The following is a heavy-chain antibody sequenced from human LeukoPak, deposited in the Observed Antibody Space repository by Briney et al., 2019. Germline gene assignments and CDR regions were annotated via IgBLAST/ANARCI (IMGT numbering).Heavy chain of an antibody. Sequence: GGSLRLSCEPHGFTFSNYGMHWVRQPPGKGLEWVAFISYGETEKQYADSVKGRFTISRDNSKNTLYLQMNSLRVEDTAVYYCALGLVTDYWGQGTLVTVSS. CDR2: ISYGETEK. J-gene: IGHJ4*02. D-gene: IGHD3-9*01. CDR3: ALGLVTDY. V-gene: IGHV3-30*02. CDR1: GFTFSNYG.